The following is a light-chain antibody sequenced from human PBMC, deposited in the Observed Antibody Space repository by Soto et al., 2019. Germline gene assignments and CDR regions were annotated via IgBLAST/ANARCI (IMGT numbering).Light chain of an antibody. V-gene: IGLV2-14*01. CDR1: SIDIAPYNY. Sequence: QSVLTQPASVSGSPGQSPTISCTGTSIDIAPYNYVSWYQQHPGKAPKLIIYEVSYRPSGISNRFSGSKSGNTASLTISGLQAEDEADYTSSTNYVFGTGTKVTVL. CDR3: STNYV. CDR2: EVS. J-gene: IGLJ1*01.